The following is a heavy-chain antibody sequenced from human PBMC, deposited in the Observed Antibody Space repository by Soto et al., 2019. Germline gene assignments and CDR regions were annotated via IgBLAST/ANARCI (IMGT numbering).Heavy chain of an antibody. J-gene: IGHJ4*02. Sequence: ASVKVSCKASGGTFSSYAISWVRQAPGQGLEWMGGIIPIFGIANYAQKFQGRVTITADKSTSTAYMELSSLRSEDTAVYYCARTDYGGNYFDYWGQGTLVTVSS. CDR2: IIPIFGIA. V-gene: IGHV1-69*10. D-gene: IGHD4-17*01. CDR1: GGTFSSYA. CDR3: ARTDYGGNYFDY.